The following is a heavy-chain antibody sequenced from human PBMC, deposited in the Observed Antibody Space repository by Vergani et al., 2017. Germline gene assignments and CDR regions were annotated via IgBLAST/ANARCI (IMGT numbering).Heavy chain of an antibody. D-gene: IGHD3-3*01. CDR2: ISYDGSNK. CDR3: ARDRGYDFWSGYYPGGY. V-gene: IGHV3-30-3*01. Sequence: QVQLVESGGGVVQPGRSLRLSCAASGFTFSSYAMHWVRQAPGKGLEWVAVISYDGSNKYCADSVKGRFTISRDNSKNTLYLQMNSLRAEDTAVYYCARDRGYDFWSGYYPGGYWGQGTLVTVSS. CDR1: GFTFSSYA. J-gene: IGHJ4*02.